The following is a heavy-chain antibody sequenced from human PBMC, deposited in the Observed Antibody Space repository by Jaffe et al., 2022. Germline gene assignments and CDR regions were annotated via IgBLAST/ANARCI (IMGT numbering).Heavy chain of an antibody. Sequence: QITLKESGPTLVKPTQTLTLTCTFSGFSLSTSGVGVGWIRQPPGKALEWLALIYWNDDKRYSPSLKSRLTITKDTSKNQVVLTMTNMDPVDTATYYCAHNLFGVADDAFDIWGQGTMVTVSS. CDR1: GFSLSTSGVG. D-gene: IGHD3-3*01. V-gene: IGHV2-5*01. CDR2: IYWNDDK. J-gene: IGHJ3*02. CDR3: AHNLFGVADDAFDI.